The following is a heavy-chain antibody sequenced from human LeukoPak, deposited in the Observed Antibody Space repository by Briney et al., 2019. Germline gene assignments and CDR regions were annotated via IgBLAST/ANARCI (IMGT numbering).Heavy chain of an antibody. CDR1: DYTFTSYG. Sequence: ASVKVSCKASDYTFTSYGISWVRQAPGQGLEWMGWISAYTANTNYAQKVQGRVTMTTDTSTSTAYMELRSLRSDDTAVYYCARGQSGDFGHPFGFDYWAREPWSPSPQ. D-gene: IGHD4-17*01. CDR3: ARGQSGDFGHPFGFDY. V-gene: IGHV1-18*01. CDR2: ISAYTANT. J-gene: IGHJ4*02.